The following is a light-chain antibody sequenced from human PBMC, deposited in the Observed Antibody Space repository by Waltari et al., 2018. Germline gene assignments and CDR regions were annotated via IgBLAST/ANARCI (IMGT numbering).Light chain of an antibody. Sequence: DVVLTQSPLSLPVTLGQPASISRRSSQSLVHSNGNTYLSWLQQRPGQSPRRLIYEVSNRDSGVPDRFSGSGSGTDFTLKISRVEAEDIGVYYCMQGTHWPPWTFGQGTKVEIK. V-gene: IGKV2-30*02. J-gene: IGKJ1*01. CDR2: EVS. CDR1: QSLVHSNGNTY. CDR3: MQGTHWPPWT.